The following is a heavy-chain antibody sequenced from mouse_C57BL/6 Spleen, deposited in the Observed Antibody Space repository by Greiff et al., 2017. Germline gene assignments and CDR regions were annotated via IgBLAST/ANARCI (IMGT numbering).Heavy chain of an antibody. CDR3: TRELGPFAY. J-gene: IGHJ3*01. CDR1: GFTFSSYA. D-gene: IGHD4-1*01. V-gene: IGHV5-9-1*02. CDR2: ISSGGDYI. Sequence: EVKLEESGEGLVKPGGSLKLSCAASGFTFSSYAMSWVRQTPEKRLEWVAYISSGGDYIYYADTVKGRFTISRDNARNTLYLQMSSLKSEDTAMYYCTRELGPFAYWGQGTLVTVSA.